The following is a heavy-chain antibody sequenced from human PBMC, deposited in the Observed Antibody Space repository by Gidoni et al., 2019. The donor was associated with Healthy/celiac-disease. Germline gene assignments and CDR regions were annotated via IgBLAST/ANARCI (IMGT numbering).Heavy chain of an antibody. CDR3: ADTVATEDDAFDI. CDR2: INHSGST. V-gene: IGHV4-34*01. CDR1: GGSFSGYY. Sequence: QVQLQQWGAGLLKPSETLSLTCAVYGGSFSGYYWSWIRQPPGKGLEWIGEINHSGSTNYNPSLKSRVTISVDTSKNQFSLKLSSVTAADTAVYYCADTVATEDDAFDIWGQGTMVTVSS. D-gene: IGHD4-17*01. J-gene: IGHJ3*02.